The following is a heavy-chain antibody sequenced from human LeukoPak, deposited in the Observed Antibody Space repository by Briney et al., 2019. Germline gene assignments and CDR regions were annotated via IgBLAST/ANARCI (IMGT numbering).Heavy chain of an antibody. Sequence: SETLSLTCTVSGGSITSRNYFWGWIRQPPGKGLEWVGHMYYRGNTFYNPSLKSRVTISVDTSKNQFSLKLRSVTAADTAVYYCARLYGNYQNYFDYWGQGTLVTVSS. J-gene: IGHJ4*02. CDR1: GGSITSRNYF. V-gene: IGHV4-39*07. D-gene: IGHD1-7*01. CDR2: MYYRGNT. CDR3: ARLYGNYQNYFDY.